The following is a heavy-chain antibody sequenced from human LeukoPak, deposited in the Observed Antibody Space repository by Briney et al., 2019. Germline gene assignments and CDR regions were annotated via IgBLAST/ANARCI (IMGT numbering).Heavy chain of an antibody. Sequence: SETLSLICTVAGVSIIISTYCWGWLRQPPGKGLECIARIYYSGTTYYNPSLKSRVTISVDTSNNQFSLKLSSVTAADTAVYYCARRRYPGYSSGLFDYWGQGTLVTVSS. CDR1: GVSIIISTYC. CDR2: IYYSGTT. D-gene: IGHD6-19*01. CDR3: ARRRYPGYSSGLFDY. J-gene: IGHJ4*02. V-gene: IGHV4-39*01.